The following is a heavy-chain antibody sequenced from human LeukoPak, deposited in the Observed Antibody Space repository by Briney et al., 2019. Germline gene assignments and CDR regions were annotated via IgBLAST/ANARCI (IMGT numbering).Heavy chain of an antibody. CDR2: IYYSGST. CDR1: GGSISSYY. D-gene: IGHD1-20*01. J-gene: IGHJ4*02. Sequence: SETLSLTCTVSGGSISSYYWSWIRQPPGKGLEWIGYIYYSGSTNYNPSLKSRVTISVDTSKNQFSLKLSSVTAADTVVYYCARGKIGYNWNVQGYFDYWGQGTLVTVSS. V-gene: IGHV4-59*08. CDR3: ARGKIGYNWNVQGYFDY.